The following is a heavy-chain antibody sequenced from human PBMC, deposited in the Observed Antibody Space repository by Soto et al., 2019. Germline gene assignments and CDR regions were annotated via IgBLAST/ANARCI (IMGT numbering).Heavy chain of an antibody. V-gene: IGHV1-2*04. Sequence: ASVKVSCKASGYTFTGYYMRWVRQAPGQGLEWMGWINPNSGGTNYAQKFQGWVTMTRDTSISTAYMELSRLRSDDTAVYYCARGKWEQNGFDYWGQGTLVTVSS. CDR3: ARGKWEQNGFDY. D-gene: IGHD1-26*01. CDR1: GYTFTGYY. J-gene: IGHJ4*02. CDR2: INPNSGGT.